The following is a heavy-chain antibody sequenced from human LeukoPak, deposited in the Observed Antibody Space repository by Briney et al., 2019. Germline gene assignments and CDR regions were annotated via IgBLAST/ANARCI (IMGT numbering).Heavy chain of an antibody. CDR3: AKDMVDILTGSAFDI. V-gene: IGHV3-9*03. CDR1: GFTFDDYA. CDR2: ISWNSGSI. J-gene: IGHJ3*02. D-gene: IGHD3-9*01. Sequence: GRSLRLSCAASGFTFDDYAMHWVRQAPGKGLEWVSGISWNSGSIGYADSVKGRFTISRDNAKNSLYLQMNSLRAEDMALYYCAKDMVDILTGSAFDIWGQGTMVIVSS.